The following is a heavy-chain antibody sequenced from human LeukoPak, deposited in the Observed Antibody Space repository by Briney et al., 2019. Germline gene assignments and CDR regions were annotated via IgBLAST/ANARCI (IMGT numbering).Heavy chain of an antibody. CDR2: IKSNADGGTP. J-gene: IGHJ4*02. CDR1: GFSFMNAW. Sequence: KLRGSPRLSCAASGFSFMNAWMIWVRQAPGKGLEWVGRIKSNADGGTPDYAAPARGRFTISRDDSKNTLYLQMNSLKTEDTAVYYCTTFYHEYSPYWGRGTLVTVSS. CDR3: TTFYHEYSPY. D-gene: IGHD2/OR15-2a*01. V-gene: IGHV3-15*01.